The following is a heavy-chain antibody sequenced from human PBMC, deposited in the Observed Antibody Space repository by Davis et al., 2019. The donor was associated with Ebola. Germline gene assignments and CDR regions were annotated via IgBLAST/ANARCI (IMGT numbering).Heavy chain of an antibody. CDR2: INHSGST. Sequence: GSLRLSCAVYGGSFSVSYWSWIRQPPGKGLEWIGEINHSGSTNYNPSLKSRVTISVDTSKNQFSLKLSSVTAADTAVYYCARAALLWFREPPGPWGQGTLVTVSS. J-gene: IGHJ5*02. CDR3: ARAALLWFREPPGP. D-gene: IGHD3-10*01. CDR1: GGSFSVSY. V-gene: IGHV4-34*01.